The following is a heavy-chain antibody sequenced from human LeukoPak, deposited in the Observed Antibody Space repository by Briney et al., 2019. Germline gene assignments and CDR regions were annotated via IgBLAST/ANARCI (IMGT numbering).Heavy chain of an antibody. CDR2: ISYDGSNK. CDR3: ASPPPSSSRYYYYMDV. Sequence: GGSLRLSCAASGVTFSSYAMHWVRQAPGKGREWVAVISYDGSNKYYADSVKGRFTISRDNSKNTLYLKMNSLRAQDTVVYSCASPPPSSSRYYYYMDVWGKGTTVTVSS. J-gene: IGHJ6*03. V-gene: IGHV3-30*01. CDR1: GVTFSSYA. D-gene: IGHD6-6*01.